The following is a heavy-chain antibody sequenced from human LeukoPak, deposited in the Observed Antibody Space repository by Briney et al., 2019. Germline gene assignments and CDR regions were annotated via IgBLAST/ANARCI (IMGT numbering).Heavy chain of an antibody. V-gene: IGHV4-4*07. D-gene: IGHD6-19*01. J-gene: IGHJ5*02. CDR2: IYTSGVT. CDR1: GGFITSYY. CDR3: ARLRTSSGWQRVNWFDP. Sequence: PSETLSLTCTVSGGFITSYYWSWIRQPAGKRLEWIGRIYTSGVTKYNPSLKSRATVSVDRSKNQFSLRLSSVTAADTAVYYCARLRTSSGWQRVNWFDPWGQGTLVTVSS.